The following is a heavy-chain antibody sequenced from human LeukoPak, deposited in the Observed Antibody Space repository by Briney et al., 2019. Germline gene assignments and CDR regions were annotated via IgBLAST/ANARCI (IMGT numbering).Heavy chain of an antibody. Sequence: SETLSLTCTVSGGSISNYYWSWIRQPPGRGLEWIGEINHSGSTNYNPSLKSRVTISVDTSKNQFSLKLSSVTAADTAVYYCARGRIIGTTAQGYWGQGTLVTVSS. CDR3: ARGRIIGTTAQGY. CDR2: INHSGST. CDR1: GGSISNYY. J-gene: IGHJ4*02. D-gene: IGHD1-7*01. V-gene: IGHV4-34*01.